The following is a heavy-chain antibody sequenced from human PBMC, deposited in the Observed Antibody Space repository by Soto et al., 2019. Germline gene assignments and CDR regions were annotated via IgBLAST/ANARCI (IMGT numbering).Heavy chain of an antibody. CDR3: AKGDNLGPKTGYAFDP. CDR1: GDSVSSNTAS. Sequence: SQTLSLTCAISGDSVSSNTASWNWIRQSPSRGLEWLGRTYFRSKWYNDYAVSVKSRIIINPDTSNNQFSLQLNSVTPENTAVYFCAKGDNLGPKTGYAFDPWGQGIMVTVSS. J-gene: IGHJ5*02. V-gene: IGHV6-1*01. D-gene: IGHD5-12*01. CDR2: TYFRSKWYN.